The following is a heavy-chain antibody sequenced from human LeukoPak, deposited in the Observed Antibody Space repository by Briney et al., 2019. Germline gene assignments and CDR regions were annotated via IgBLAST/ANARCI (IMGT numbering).Heavy chain of an antibody. CDR1: GFTFSDYY. Sequence: PGGSLRLSCAASGFTFSDYYMSWIRQAPGKGLEWVSYISSSGSTIYYADSVKGRFTISRDNAKNSLYLQMNSLRAEDTAVYYCARDDAATVTNYYYYGMDVWGQGTLVTVSS. J-gene: IGHJ6*02. CDR3: ARDDAATVTNYYYYGMDV. D-gene: IGHD4-17*01. V-gene: IGHV3-11*01. CDR2: ISSSGSTI.